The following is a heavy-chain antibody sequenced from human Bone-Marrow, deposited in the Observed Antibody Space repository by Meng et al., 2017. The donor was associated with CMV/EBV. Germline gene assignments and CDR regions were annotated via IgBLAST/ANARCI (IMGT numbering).Heavy chain of an antibody. CDR2: IIPIFGTA. Sequence: SVKVSCKASGYTFTGYYMHWVRQAPGQGLEWMGGIIPIFGTANYAQKFQGRVTITTDESTSTAYMELSSLRSEDTAVYYCAGPSLRFFRTWGQGTRVTGFS. J-gene: IGHJ5*02. CDR1: GYTFTGYY. D-gene: IGHD3-3*01. CDR3: AGPSLRFFRT. V-gene: IGHV1-69*05.